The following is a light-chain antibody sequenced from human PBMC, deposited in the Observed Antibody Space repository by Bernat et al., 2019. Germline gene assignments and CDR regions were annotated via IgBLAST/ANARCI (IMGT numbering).Light chain of an antibody. CDR3: VSYTTSSTFV. Sequence: QSALTQPASVSGSPGQSITIPRTGTSSDVGAYNYVSWFQQHPDKAPKLMLYDVTNRPSGVAYRFSGSKSGNTASLPIPGLQTEDEADYYCVSYTTSSTFVFGTGTWVTVL. V-gene: IGLV2-14*03. CDR1: SSDVGAYNY. CDR2: DVT. J-gene: IGLJ1*01.